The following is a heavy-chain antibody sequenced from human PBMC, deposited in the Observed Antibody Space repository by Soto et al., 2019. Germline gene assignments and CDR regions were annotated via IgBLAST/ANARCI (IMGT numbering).Heavy chain of an antibody. CDR1: GGSISSHY. V-gene: IGHV4-59*08. CDR3: ARLDGYDHYFAY. D-gene: IGHD5-12*01. Sequence: SETLSLTCTVSGGSISSHYWSWIRQPPGQGLEWIGYIYYSGSTNYNPSLKSRVTISVDTSKSQFSLRLSPVTAADTAVYFCARLDGYDHYFAYWGQGALVTVSS. J-gene: IGHJ4*02. CDR2: IYYSGST.